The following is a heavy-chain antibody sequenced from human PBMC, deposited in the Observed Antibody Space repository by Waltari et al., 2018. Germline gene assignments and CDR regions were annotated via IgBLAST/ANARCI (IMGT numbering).Heavy chain of an antibody. V-gene: IGHV3-7*01. D-gene: IGHD2-15*01. CDR2: INQAGNVR. CDR3: ASGPDHGDF. J-gene: IGHJ4*02. CDR1: GFFFRDYW. Sequence: EEQLVESGGGLVPPGGSLRPSCSASGFFFRDYWMTWVRQAPGKGLEWVANINQAGNVRIYLDSVRGRFTISRDNPDNSLFLHMANLRVEDTAVYYCASGPDHGDFWGQGTLVTVSS.